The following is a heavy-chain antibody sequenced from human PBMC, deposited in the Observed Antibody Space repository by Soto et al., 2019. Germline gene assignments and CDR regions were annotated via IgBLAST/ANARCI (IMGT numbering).Heavy chain of an antibody. Sequence: GGSLRLSCAASGFTFSSYVMHWVRQAPGKGLEWVAVISYDGSNKYYADSVKGRFTISRDNSKNTLYLQMNSLRAEDTAVYYCARRLLVPAAMGEGWLDPWGQGTLVTVSS. CDR1: GFTFSSYV. CDR2: ISYDGSNK. D-gene: IGHD2-2*01. V-gene: IGHV3-30*03. CDR3: ARRLLVPAAMGEGWLDP. J-gene: IGHJ5*02.